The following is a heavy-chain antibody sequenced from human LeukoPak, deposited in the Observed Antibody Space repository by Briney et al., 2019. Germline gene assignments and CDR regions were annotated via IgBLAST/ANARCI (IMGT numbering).Heavy chain of an antibody. CDR2: INHSGST. CDR3: ASLSSLARYVHY. CDR1: GGSIRSSYYY. Sequence: SETLSLTCTVSGGSIRSSYYYWSWIRQPPGKGLEWIGEINHSGSTNYNPSLKSRVTISVDTSKNQFSLKLSSVTAADTAVYYCASLSSLARYVHYWGQGTLVTVSS. J-gene: IGHJ4*02. D-gene: IGHD6-6*01. V-gene: IGHV4-39*07.